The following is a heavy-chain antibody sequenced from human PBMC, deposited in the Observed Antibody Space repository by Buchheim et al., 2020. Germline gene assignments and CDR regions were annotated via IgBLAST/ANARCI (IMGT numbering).Heavy chain of an antibody. J-gene: IGHJ6*02. CDR1: GFTFSRYG. CDR3: AKDRYCSSTTCSEGNYGMDV. CDR2: ISKDGSHK. V-gene: IGHV3-30*18. Sequence: QVQLVESGGGVVQPGRSLRLSCAASGFTFSRYGMHWVRQAPGKRLEWVSLISKDGSHKYYPDSVKDRLTISRDNPKSTLYLQMNSLRAEDTAVYYCAKDRYCSSTTCSEGNYGMDVWGQGAT. D-gene: IGHD2-2*01.